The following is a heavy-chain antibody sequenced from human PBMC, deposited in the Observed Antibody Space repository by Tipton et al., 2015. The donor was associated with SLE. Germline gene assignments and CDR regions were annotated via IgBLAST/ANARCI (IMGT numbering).Heavy chain of an antibody. D-gene: IGHD3-22*01. CDR1: GGSISGFY. CDR2: IYDSGST. J-gene: IGHJ2*01. CDR3: ARRIPGSSSYLDWYFDL. Sequence: TLSLTCTVSGGSISGFYWSWIRQPPGKGLEWVGYIYDSGSTNYNPSLKSRVTISVDTSKNQFSLKLSSVTAADTAVYYCARRIPGSSSYLDWYFDLWGRGTLVTVSS. V-gene: IGHV4-59*08.